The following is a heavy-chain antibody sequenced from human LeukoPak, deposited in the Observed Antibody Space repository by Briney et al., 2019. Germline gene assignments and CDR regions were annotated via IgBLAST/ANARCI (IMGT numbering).Heavy chain of an antibody. D-gene: IGHD3-3*01. V-gene: IGHV1-69*06. CDR1: GGTFSSYA. J-gene: IGHJ4*02. Sequence: ASVKVSCKASGGTFSSYAISWVRQAPGQGLEWMGGIIPIFGTANYAQKFQGRVTITADKSTSTAYMELSSLRSEDTAVYYCARAVRFLEWLFDYWGQGTLVTVSS. CDR3: ARAVRFLEWLFDY. CDR2: IIPIFGTA.